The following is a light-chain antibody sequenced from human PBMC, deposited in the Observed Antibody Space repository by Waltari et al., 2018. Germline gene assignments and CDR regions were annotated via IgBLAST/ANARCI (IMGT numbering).Light chain of an antibody. V-gene: IGLV1-44*01. Sequence: QSALTQPPSASGTPGQRVTISCSGSSSNIGSNTVNWYQQLPRTAPKLLRYVNNQGHSGVPDRFAGSKSGTSASLAINGLQSEDEADYYCAAWDGSLDGPVFGGGTKVTVL. CDR3: AAWDGSLDGPV. J-gene: IGLJ3*02. CDR1: SSNIGSNT. CDR2: VNN.